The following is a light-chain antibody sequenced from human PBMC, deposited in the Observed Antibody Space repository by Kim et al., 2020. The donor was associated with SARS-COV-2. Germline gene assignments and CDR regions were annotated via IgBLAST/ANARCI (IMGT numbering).Light chain of an antibody. V-gene: IGLV3-1*01. CDR2: QDC. CDR3: QAWDSSTVV. J-gene: IGLJ2*01. CDR1: KLGEKY. Sequence: SYELTQPPSVSVSPGQTDSLTCSGDKLGEKYACXYQQKSGQSPVLLIYQDCKRPSGIPERFSGSNSGNTATLTISGTQAMDEADYYCQAWDSSTVVFGGG.